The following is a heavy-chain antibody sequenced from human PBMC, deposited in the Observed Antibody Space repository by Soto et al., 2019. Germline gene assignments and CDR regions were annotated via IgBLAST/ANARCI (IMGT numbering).Heavy chain of an antibody. CDR1: GYSFSFYG. CDR3: ARDRLRGYDRSGFYS. J-gene: IGHJ4*02. V-gene: IGHV1-18*01. CDR2: INTSDGNR. D-gene: IGHD3-22*01. Sequence: QIQLVQSGAEWRKPGASVKVSCKASGYSFSFYGINWVRQAPGQGLEWMGWINTSDGNRNFAQKFEDRVTMTTATSTNTVFLELRSLKSDDTAIYYCARDRLRGYDRSGFYSWGQGTMVTVSS.